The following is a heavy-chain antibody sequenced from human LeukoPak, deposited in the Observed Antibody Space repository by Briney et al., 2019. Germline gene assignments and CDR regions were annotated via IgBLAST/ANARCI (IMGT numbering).Heavy chain of an antibody. J-gene: IGHJ4*02. CDR1: GFTFSSYA. Sequence: PGGSLRLSCAASGFTFSSYAMHWVRQAPGKGLEYVSAISSNGGSTYYANSVKGRFTISRDNSKNTLYLQMCSLRAEDMAVYYCARRRGSGPEGFDYWGQGTLVTVSS. V-gene: IGHV3-64*01. CDR2: ISSNGGST. D-gene: IGHD3-16*01. CDR3: ARRRGSGPEGFDY.